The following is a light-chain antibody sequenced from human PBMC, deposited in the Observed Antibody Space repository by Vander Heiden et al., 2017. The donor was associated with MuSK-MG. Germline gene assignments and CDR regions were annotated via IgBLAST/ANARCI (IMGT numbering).Light chain of an antibody. Sequence: QSALTQPAPVSGSPGPSITISCTGTSSDVGSYNLVFWYQQPPAKAPNLMIYEVSKRPSGVSNRFSGSKSGNTASLTISGLQAEDEADYYCCSYAGSSTFEFGGGTKLTVL. CDR1: SSDVGSYNL. V-gene: IGLV2-23*02. J-gene: IGLJ2*01. CDR2: EVS. CDR3: CSYAGSSTFE.